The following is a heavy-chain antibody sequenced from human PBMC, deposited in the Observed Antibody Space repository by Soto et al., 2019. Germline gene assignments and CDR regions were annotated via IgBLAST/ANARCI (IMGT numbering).Heavy chain of an antibody. CDR3: AMITMIHSFDP. CDR1: EATFRGNG. Sequence: QVQLVQSGAEVKKPGPPVRVPSKPSEATFRGNGISWVRQAPGQGLEWLGGIIPIVHTASYAQTFRGRVTITADESTTTAYMELSSLRSEDTAVYYCAMITMIHSFDPWGQGTLVTVSS. D-gene: IGHD3-22*01. V-gene: IGHV1-69*01. CDR2: IIPIVHTA. J-gene: IGHJ5*02.